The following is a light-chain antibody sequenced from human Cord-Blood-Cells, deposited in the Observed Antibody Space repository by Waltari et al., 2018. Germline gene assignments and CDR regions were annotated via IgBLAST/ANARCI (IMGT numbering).Light chain of an antibody. CDR1: QSIRSY. Sequence: DIQMTQSPSSLSASVGDRVTITCRASQSIRSYLNWYQQNPGKAPKLLIYAASSLQSGVPSRFSGSGSGTDFTLTISSLQPEDFATYYCQQSYSTPLFTFGPGTKVDIK. J-gene: IGKJ3*01. CDR2: AAS. CDR3: QQSYSTPLFT. V-gene: IGKV1-39*01.